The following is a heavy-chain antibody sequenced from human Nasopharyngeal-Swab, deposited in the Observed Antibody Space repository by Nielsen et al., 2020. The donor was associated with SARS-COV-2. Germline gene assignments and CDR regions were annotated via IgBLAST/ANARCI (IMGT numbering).Heavy chain of an antibody. CDR1: GFTFTNYD. CDR3: ARWLKSGFSSSWFFYYGMDV. J-gene: IGHJ6*02. V-gene: IGHV1-8*01. Sequence: ASVKVPCKASGFTFTNYDINWVRQATGQGLEWMGWMNPNSGNTGYAQKFQGRVSMTRNTSISTAYMELSSLRSEDTAVYYCARWLKSGFSSSWFFYYGMDVWGQGTTVTVSS. CDR2: MNPNSGNT. D-gene: IGHD6-13*01.